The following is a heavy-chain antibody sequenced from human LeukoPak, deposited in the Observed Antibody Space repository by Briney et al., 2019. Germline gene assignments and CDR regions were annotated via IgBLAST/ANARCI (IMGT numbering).Heavy chain of an antibody. CDR1: GYTFTGYY. V-gene: IGHV1-2*02. Sequence: ASVKVSCKASGYTFTGYYMQWVRQAPGQGLEWMGWINPNSAGTKYAQKFQGRVTMTRDTSINTVYMELSRLRSDDTAVYYCARDLYWFDPWGQGTLVTVSS. CDR3: ARDLYWFDP. CDR2: INPNSAGT. J-gene: IGHJ5*02.